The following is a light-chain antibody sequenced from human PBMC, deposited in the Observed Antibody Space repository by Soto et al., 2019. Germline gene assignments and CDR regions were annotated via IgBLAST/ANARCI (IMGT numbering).Light chain of an antibody. CDR1: QSVSSN. CDR3: QQYNNWPPIN. Sequence: EIVMTQSPATLSLSRVERATLSCMASQSVSSNLAWYQQKPGQAPRLLIYGASTRATGIPARFSGSGSGTEFTLTISSLQSEDFAVYYCQQYNNWPPINFGQGTRLEIK. CDR2: GAS. V-gene: IGKV3-15*01. J-gene: IGKJ5*01.